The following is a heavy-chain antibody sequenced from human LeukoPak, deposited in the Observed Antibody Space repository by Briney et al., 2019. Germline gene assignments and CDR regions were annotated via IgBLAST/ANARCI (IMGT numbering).Heavy chain of an antibody. CDR3: ARDSISGDGAFDI. V-gene: IGHV1-46*01. CDR2: INPSGGST. CDR1: GYTFTSYY. D-gene: IGHD1-20*01. J-gene: IGHJ3*02. Sequence: ASVKVSCKASGYTFTSYYMHWVRQAPGQGLEWMGIINPSGGSTSYAQKFQGRVTMTRDTFTSTVYMELSSLRSEDTAVYYCARDSISGDGAFDIWGQGTMVTVSS.